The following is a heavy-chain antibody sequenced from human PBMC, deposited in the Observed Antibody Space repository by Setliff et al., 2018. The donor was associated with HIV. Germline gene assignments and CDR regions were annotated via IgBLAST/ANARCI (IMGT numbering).Heavy chain of an antibody. D-gene: IGHD2-21*01. Sequence: QPGGSLRLSCAASGFSLSSYAMTWVRKAPGKGLEWVSAISGGGDRTYHADSVRGRFTISRDNSKNSLYLQMDSLSAEDTAVYHCAKLREGPVYSQYDSWGHGTLVTVSS. V-gene: IGHV3-23*01. CDR1: GFSLSSYA. CDR3: AKLREGPVYSQYDS. CDR2: ISGGGDRT. J-gene: IGHJ5*01.